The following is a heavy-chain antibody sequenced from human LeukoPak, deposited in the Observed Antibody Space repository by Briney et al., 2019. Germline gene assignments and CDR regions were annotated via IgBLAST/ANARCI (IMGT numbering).Heavy chain of an antibody. Sequence: PSETLSLTCAVYGGSFSGYYWSWIRQPPGKGLEWIGEINHSGSTNYNPSLKSRVTISVDTSKNQFSLQLSSVTAADTAVYYCARHFHRYYYYMDVWGKGTTVTVSS. V-gene: IGHV4-34*01. CDR1: GGSFSGYY. CDR3: ARHFHRYYYYMDV. CDR2: INHSGST. D-gene: IGHD3-3*02. J-gene: IGHJ6*03.